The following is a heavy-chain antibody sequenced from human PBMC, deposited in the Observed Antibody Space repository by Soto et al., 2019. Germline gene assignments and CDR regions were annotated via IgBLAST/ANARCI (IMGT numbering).Heavy chain of an antibody. CDR2: ISGSGGST. J-gene: IGHJ6*03. Sequence: GGSLRLSCAASGFTFSSYAMSWVRQAPGKGLEWISAISGSGGSTYYADSVKGRFTISRDNSKNTLYLQMNSLRAEDTAVYYCAKDLPSLDSSSWGEYYYYYYMDVWGKGTTVTVSS. V-gene: IGHV3-23*01. CDR1: GFTFSSYA. CDR3: AKDLPSLDSSSWGEYYYYYYMDV. D-gene: IGHD6-13*01.